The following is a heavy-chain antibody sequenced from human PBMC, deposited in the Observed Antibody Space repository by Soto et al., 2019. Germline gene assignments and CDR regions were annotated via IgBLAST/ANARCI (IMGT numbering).Heavy chain of an antibody. Sequence: VASVKVSCKASGYTFTSFGVSWLRQAPGQGPEWMGWISGYNGKTKYTQKVQGRVTLTTDTSTATAYMELRSLRSDDAAVYFCARDKMIDDFGLGSFDYWGQGTVVTVS. J-gene: IGHJ4*02. CDR3: ARDKMIDDFGLGSFDY. V-gene: IGHV1-18*04. CDR1: GYTFTSFG. D-gene: IGHD3-10*01. CDR2: ISGYNGKT.